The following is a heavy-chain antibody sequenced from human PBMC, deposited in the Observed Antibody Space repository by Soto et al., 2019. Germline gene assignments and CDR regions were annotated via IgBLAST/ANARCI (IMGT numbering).Heavy chain of an antibody. D-gene: IGHD2-15*01. J-gene: IGHJ5*02. CDR1: GFTFSGYN. V-gene: IGHV3-49*04. CDR3: TRAGVVVVAATYDP. CDR2: IRSKGYGGTT. Sequence: SLRLSCAASGFTFSGYNMNWVRQAPGKGLEWVGFIRSKGYGGTTEYAASVKGRFTISRDDSKSIAYLQMNSLKTEDTAVYYCTRAGVVVVAATYDPWGQGTLVTVSS.